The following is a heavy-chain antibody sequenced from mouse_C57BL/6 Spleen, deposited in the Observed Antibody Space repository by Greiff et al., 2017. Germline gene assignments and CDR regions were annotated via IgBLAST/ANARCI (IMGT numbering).Heavy chain of an antibody. Sequence: QVQLQQPGAELVRPGSSVKLSCKASGYTFTSYWMHWVKQRPIKGLEWIGNIDPSDSETPYNQKFKDKATLTVDKSSSTAYMQLSSLTSEDSAVYYCARSRSYWYFDVEGTRITVTVS. CDR3: ARSRSYWYFDV. V-gene: IGHV1-52*01. CDR2: IDPSDSET. J-gene: IGHJ1*03. D-gene: IGHD1-1*01. CDR1: GYTFTSYW.